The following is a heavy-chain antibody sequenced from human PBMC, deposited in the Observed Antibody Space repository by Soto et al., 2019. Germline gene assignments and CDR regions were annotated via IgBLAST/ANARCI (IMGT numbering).Heavy chain of an antibody. D-gene: IGHD3-16*01. CDR2: ISAYNGNT. Sequence: ASVKVSCKASGYTFTSYGISWVRQAPGQGLEWMGWISAYNGNTNYAQKLQGRVTMTTDTSTSTAYMELRSLRSDDTAVYYCARVEIWPIWGWFDPWGQGTLVTVSS. V-gene: IGHV1-18*04. J-gene: IGHJ5*02. CDR1: GYTFTSYG. CDR3: ARVEIWPIWGWFDP.